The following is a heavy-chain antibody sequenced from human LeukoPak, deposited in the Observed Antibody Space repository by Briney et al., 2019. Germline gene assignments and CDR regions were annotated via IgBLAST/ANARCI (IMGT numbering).Heavy chain of an antibody. Sequence: GGSLRLSCAASGFTFSSYAMSWVRQAPGKGLEWVSAISGSGGSTYYADSVKGRFTISRDNAKNSLYLQMNSLRAEDTAVYYCARESSGYSPYYYYYGMDVWGQGTTVTVSS. CDR1: GFTFSSYA. V-gene: IGHV3-23*01. D-gene: IGHD3-22*01. CDR2: ISGSGGST. J-gene: IGHJ6*02. CDR3: ARESSGYSPYYYYYGMDV.